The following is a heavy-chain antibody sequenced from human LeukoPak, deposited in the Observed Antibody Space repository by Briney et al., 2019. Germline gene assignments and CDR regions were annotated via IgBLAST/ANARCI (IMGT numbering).Heavy chain of an antibody. CDR3: ARVGKNGWDFDH. Sequence: GGSLRLSCAASGFTLSSYAMSWVRQAPGKGLEWVSAISVSGNTYHPDSVKGRFIISRDSTKNSLYLQVSILRAEDTALYYCARVGKNGWDFDHWGQGTLVTVSS. CDR1: GFTLSSYA. D-gene: IGHD6-19*01. J-gene: IGHJ4*02. V-gene: IGHV3-23*01. CDR2: ISVSGNT.